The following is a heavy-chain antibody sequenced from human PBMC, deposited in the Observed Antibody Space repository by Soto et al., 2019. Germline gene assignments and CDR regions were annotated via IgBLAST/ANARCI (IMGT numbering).Heavy chain of an antibody. CDR1: GFTFNNYG. V-gene: IGHV3-33*01. CDR3: GRRQMPPPTRGAANARGGIDV. J-gene: IGHJ6*02. Sequence: QVQLVESGGGVVQPGRSLRLSCAASGFTFNNYGMHWVRQAPGKGLEWVAVICNDGSNNYYANSVKGRFTISRDNSKNTQYLQKSGLRAEDTAVYCCGRRQMPPPTRGAANARGGIDVWGQGTTVTVAS. CDR2: ICNDGSNN. D-gene: IGHD6-13*01.